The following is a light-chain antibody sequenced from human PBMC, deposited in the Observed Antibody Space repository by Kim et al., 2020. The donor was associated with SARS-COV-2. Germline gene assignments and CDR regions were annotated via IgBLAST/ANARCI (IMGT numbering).Light chain of an antibody. J-gene: IGKJ4*01. V-gene: IGKV1-12*01. CDR2: GAS. CDR1: RGLSTS. CDR3: QQTNSFPLT. Sequence: DIQMTQSPSSVSASVGDRVTITCRASRGLSTSLAWYQQKPGKAPKLLVYGASSLHSGVPSRFSGSESGTDFTLTISSLQPEDFATYYCQQTNSFPLTFGGGTKVDIK.